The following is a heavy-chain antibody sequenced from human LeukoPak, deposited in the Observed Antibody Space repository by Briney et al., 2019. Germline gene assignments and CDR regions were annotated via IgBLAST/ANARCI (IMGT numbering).Heavy chain of an antibody. CDR1: GFTFSSYG. CDR2: ISGSGGST. J-gene: IGHJ4*02. D-gene: IGHD6-13*01. V-gene: IGHV3-23*01. Sequence: GGTLRLSCAASGFTFSSYGMSWVRQAPGKGLEWLSAISGSGGSTYYADSVKGRFTISRDNSKNTLYLQMNSLRAEDTAVYYCAKVAAARYFDYWGQGTLVTVSS. CDR3: AKVAAARYFDY.